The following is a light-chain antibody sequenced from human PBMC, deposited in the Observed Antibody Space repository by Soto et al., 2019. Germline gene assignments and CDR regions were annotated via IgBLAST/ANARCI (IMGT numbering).Light chain of an antibody. CDR3: CSYAGSSTSVPYG. CDR1: SSDVGSYNL. Sequence: QSALTQPASVSGSPGQSITISCTGTSSDVGSYNLVSWYQQHPGKAPKLMIYEVSKRPSGVSNRFSGSKSGNTASLTISGLQAEDEADYYCCSYAGSSTSVPYGFGTGTKLTVL. V-gene: IGLV2-23*02. CDR2: EVS. J-gene: IGLJ1*01.